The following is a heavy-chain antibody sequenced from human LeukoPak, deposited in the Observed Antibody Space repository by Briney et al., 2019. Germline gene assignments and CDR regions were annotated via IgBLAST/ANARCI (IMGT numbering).Heavy chain of an antibody. V-gene: IGHV3-30*18. CDR2: ISYDGSNK. CDR3: AKETAIAAAFDS. J-gene: IGHJ4*02. D-gene: IGHD5-18*01. Sequence: GGSLRLSCAASGFTFSSYGMHWVRQAPGKGLEWVAVISYDGSNKYYADSVKGRFTISRANSKNTLYLQMNSLRDADTDVYYCAKETAIAAAFDSWGQGTLVTVSS. CDR1: GFTFSSYG.